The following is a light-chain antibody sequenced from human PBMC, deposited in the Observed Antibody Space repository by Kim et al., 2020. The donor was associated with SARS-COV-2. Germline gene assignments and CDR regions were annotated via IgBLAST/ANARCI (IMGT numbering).Light chain of an antibody. CDR1: QSVSSN. CDR3: QQYNNWPRT. CDR2: GAS. Sequence: EIVMTQSPATLSLSPGERATLSCRASQSVSSNLAWYQQKPGQAPRLLIYGASTRATGMPARFSGSGSGTEFTLTISNLQSGDFAVFYCQQYNNWPRTFGQGTKVDIK. J-gene: IGKJ1*01. V-gene: IGKV3-15*01.